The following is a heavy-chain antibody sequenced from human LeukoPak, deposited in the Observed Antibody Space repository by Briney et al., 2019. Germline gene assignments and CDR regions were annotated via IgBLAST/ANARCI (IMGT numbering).Heavy chain of an antibody. CDR1: GGSISSSNW. Sequence: SGTLSLTCAVSGGSISSSNWWSWVRQPPGKGLEWIGEIYHSGSTNYNPSLKSRVTISVDKSKNQFSLKLSSVTAADTAVYYCARDRVTMVRGPFDPWGQGTLVTVSS. D-gene: IGHD3-10*01. CDR3: ARDRVTMVRGPFDP. J-gene: IGHJ5*02. V-gene: IGHV4-4*02. CDR2: IYHSGST.